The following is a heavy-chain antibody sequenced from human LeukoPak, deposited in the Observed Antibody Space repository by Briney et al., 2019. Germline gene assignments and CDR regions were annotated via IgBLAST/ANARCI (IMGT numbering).Heavy chain of an antibody. CDR2: IKQDGSEK. J-gene: IGHJ4*02. CDR3: ARDWAYGDFTDY. Sequence: RGSLSLSCAASGFTFSSYWMSWVRQAPGKGLEWVGNIKQDGSEKYYVDSVKGRSTIYRDNAKNSLYLQMNSLRAEDTAVYYCARDWAYGDFTDYWGQGTLVTVSS. V-gene: IGHV3-7*01. D-gene: IGHD4-17*01. CDR1: GFTFSSYW.